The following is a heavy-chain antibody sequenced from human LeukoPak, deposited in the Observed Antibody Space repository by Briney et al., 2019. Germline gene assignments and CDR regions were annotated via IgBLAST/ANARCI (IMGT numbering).Heavy chain of an antibody. V-gene: IGHV1-24*01. CDR3: ATEIGGSPYSSDWYRLD. J-gene: IGHJ4*02. CDR2: FDPKDGET. D-gene: IGHD6-19*01. Sequence: ASVKVSCKVSGYTLTELSMHWVRQAPGKGLEWMGGFDPKDGETIYAQKFQGRVTMTEDTSTDTAYMELSSLRSEDTAVYYCATEIGGSPYSSDWYRLDWGQGTLVTVSS. CDR1: GYTLTELS.